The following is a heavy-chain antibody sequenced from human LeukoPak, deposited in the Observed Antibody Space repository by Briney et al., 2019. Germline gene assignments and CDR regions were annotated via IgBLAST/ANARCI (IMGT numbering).Heavy chain of an antibody. CDR1: GFTFNNFA. V-gene: IGHV3-23*01. Sequence: GGSLRLSCAASGFTFNNFAMSWVRQAPGKGLEWVSATSGSGGSTYYADSVKGRFTISRDNSKNTLYLQMNSLRADDTALYYCAKRGSYDFLSGYYYDYWGRGTPVTVSS. D-gene: IGHD3-3*01. CDR2: TSGSGGST. J-gene: IGHJ4*02. CDR3: AKRGSYDFLSGYYYDY.